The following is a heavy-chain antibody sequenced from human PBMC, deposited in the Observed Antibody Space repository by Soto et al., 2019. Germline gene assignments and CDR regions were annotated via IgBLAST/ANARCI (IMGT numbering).Heavy chain of an antibody. D-gene: IGHD3-10*01. CDR1: GGSISSGGYS. CDR2: IYHSGST. V-gene: IGHV4-30-2*05. Sequence: SETLSLTCAVSGGSISSGGYSWSWIRQPPGKGLEWIGYIYHSGSTYYNPSLKSRVTISVDTSKNQSSLKLSSVTAADTAVYYCARYGSGSSVWFDPWGQGTLVTVSS. CDR3: ARYGSGSSVWFDP. J-gene: IGHJ5*02.